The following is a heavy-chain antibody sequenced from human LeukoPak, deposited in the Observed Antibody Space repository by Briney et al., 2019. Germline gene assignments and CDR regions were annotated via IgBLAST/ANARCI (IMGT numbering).Heavy chain of an antibody. J-gene: IGHJ4*02. Sequence: PSETLSLTCAVYGGSFSGYYWNWIRQPPGKGLEWIGEINHSGSTNYNPSLKSRVTISVDTSKNHFSLKLSSVTAADTAVYYCARHPYSYGPYYFDYWGQGTLVTVSS. V-gene: IGHV4-34*01. CDR1: GGSFSGYY. CDR3: ARHPYSYGPYYFDY. CDR2: INHSGST. D-gene: IGHD5-18*01.